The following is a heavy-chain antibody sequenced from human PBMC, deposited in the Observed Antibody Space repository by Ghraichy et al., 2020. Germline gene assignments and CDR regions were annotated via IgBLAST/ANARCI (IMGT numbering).Heavy chain of an antibody. J-gene: IGHJ3*02. D-gene: IGHD4-17*01. Sequence: SCAASGFTFSSYAMSWVRQAPGTGLEWVSAISGSGGSTYYADSVKGRFTISRDNSKNTLYLQMNSLRAEDTAVYYCAKASTVTTQAFDIWGQGTMVTVSS. CDR1: GFTFSSYA. CDR3: AKASTVTTQAFDI. CDR2: ISGSGGST. V-gene: IGHV3-23*01.